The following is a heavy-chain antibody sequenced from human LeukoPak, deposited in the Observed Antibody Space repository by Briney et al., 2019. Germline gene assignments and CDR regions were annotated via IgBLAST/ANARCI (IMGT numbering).Heavy chain of an antibody. V-gene: IGHV3-30*02. D-gene: IGHD2-21*01. CDR2: IRYDGSNK. J-gene: IGHJ5*02. Sequence: GGSLRLSCAASGFTFSSYGMHWVRQAPGKGLEWVAFIRYDGSNKYYADSVKGRFTISRDNAKNSLYLQMNSLTAEDTAVHYCVRSYHPGGWFDPWGQGTLVTVSS. CDR3: VRSYHPGGWFDP. CDR1: GFTFSSYG.